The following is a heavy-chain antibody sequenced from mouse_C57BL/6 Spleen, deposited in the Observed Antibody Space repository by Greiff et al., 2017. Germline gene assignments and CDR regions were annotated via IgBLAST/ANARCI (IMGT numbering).Heavy chain of an antibody. V-gene: IGHV5-6*02. CDR2: ISSGGSYT. J-gene: IGHJ4*01. CDR1: GFTFSSYG. Sequence: DVMLVESGGDLVKPGGSLKLSCAASGFTFSSYGMSWVRQTPDKRLEWVATISSGGSYTYYPDSVKGRFTISRDNAKNTLYLQMSSLKSEDTAMYYCARFRLNAMDYSRQGTSVTVSS. D-gene: IGHD2-14*01. CDR3: ARFRLNAMDY.